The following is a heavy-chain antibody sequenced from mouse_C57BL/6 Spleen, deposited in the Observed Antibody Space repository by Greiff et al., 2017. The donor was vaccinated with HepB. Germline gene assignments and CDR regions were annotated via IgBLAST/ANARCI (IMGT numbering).Heavy chain of an antibody. D-gene: IGHD3-2*02. CDR1: GYTFTSYW. CDR2: INPSNGGT. CDR3: ASASALSSPWFAY. Sequence: VQLQQSGTELVKPGASVKLSCKASGYTFTSYWMHWVKQRPGQGLEWIGNINPSNGGTNYNEKFKSKATLTVDKSSSTAYMQLSSLTSEDSAVYYCASASALSSPWFAYWGQGTLVTVSA. J-gene: IGHJ3*01. V-gene: IGHV1-53*01.